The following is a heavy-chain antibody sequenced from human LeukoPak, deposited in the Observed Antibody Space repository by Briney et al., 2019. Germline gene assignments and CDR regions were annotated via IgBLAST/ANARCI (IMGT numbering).Heavy chain of an antibody. V-gene: IGHV4-59*01. CDR1: GGSISSYY. D-gene: IGHD3-16*01. CDR2: IYYSGST. J-gene: IGHJ4*02. Sequence: SETLSLTCTVSGGSISSYYWSWIRQPPGKGLEWMGYIYYSGSTNYNPSLKSRVTISVDTSKNQFSLKLSSVTAADTAVYYCARDPLGSNEYFDYWGQGTLVTVSS. CDR3: ARDPLGSNEYFDY.